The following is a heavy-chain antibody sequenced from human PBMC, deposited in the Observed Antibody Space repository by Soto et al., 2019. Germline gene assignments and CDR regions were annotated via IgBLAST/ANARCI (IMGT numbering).Heavy chain of an antibody. CDR1: GLTFSSYA. D-gene: IGHD6-19*01. CDR2: ISGSGGST. V-gene: IGHV3-23*01. J-gene: IGHJ4*02. CDR3: AKCKALVIAVAPVDY. Sequence: PGGSLRLSCAASGLTFSSYAMSWVRQAPGKGLEWVSAISGSGGSTYYADSVKGRFTISRDNSKNTLYLQMNSLRAEDTAVYYCAKCKALVIAVAPVDYWGQGTLVTVS.